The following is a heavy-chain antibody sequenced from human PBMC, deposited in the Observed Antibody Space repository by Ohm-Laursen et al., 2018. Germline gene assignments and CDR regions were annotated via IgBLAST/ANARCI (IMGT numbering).Heavy chain of an antibody. CDR3: AKDSLGDYVGAFDI. D-gene: IGHD4-17*01. V-gene: IGHV3-9*01. J-gene: IGHJ3*02. Sequence: SLRLSCTASGFTFDDYAMHWVRQAPGKGLEWVSGISWNSGSIGYADSVKGRFTISRDNAKNSLYLQMNSLRAEDTALYYCAKDSLGDYVGAFDIWGQGTMVTVSS. CDR1: GFTFDDYA. CDR2: ISWNSGSI.